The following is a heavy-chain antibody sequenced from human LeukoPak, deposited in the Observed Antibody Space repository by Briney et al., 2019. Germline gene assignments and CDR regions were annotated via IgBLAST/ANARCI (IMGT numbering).Heavy chain of an antibody. V-gene: IGHV4-39*01. CDR3: ARRPYSSRPTYYYYYMDV. D-gene: IGHD6-13*01. J-gene: IGHJ6*03. Sequence: PSETLSLTCTVSGGSISSSSYYWGWIRQPPGKGLEWIGSIYYSGSTYYNPSPKRRVTLSVDTSKNQFSLKLSSVTAADTAVYYCARRPYSSRPTYYYYYMDVWGKGTTVTVSS. CDR2: IYYSGST. CDR1: GGSISSSSYY.